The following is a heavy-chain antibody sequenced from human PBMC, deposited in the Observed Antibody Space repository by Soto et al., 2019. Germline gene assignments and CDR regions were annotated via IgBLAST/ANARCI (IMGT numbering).Heavy chain of an antibody. CDR3: AKGVSQYTPLALFDY. D-gene: IGHD5-18*01. CDR2: ISGSDGRT. J-gene: IGHJ4*02. Sequence: PADSLRLSCSASGFTFNSYAMSWVRQATGKGLEWVSTISGSDGRTYSTDSVKGRFTISRDNSRNTAYLQMNSLRVEDTAVYYCAKGVSQYTPLALFDYWGRGTLVTSPQ. CDR1: GFTFNSYA. V-gene: IGHV3-23*01.